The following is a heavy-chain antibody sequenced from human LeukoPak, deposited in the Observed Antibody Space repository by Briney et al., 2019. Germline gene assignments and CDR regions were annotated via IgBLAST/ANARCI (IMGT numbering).Heavy chain of an antibody. CDR3: ARSRLNI. CDR2: ITSSGTGT. D-gene: IGHD2-21*01. J-gene: IGHJ3*02. V-gene: IGHV3-23*01. CDR1: GFTFNIYA. Sequence: PGGSLRLSCAASGFTFNIYAMSWVRQAPGKGLEWVSSITSSGTGTFYADSVKGRFTISRDNSESTLCLQMNSLRAEDAAVYYCARSRLNIWGQGTMVTVSS.